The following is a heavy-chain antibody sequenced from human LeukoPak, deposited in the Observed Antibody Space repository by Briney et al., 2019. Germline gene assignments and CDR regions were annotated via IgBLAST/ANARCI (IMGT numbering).Heavy chain of an antibody. Sequence: SQTLSLTCTVSGGSISSGSYYWSWLRQPAGKGLEWIGRIYTSGSTNYNPSLKSRVTISVDTSKTQFSLKLSSVTAADTAVYYCARGIPNRYCSSTSCYHKGLNWFDPWGQGTLVTVSS. V-gene: IGHV4-61*02. CDR1: GGSISSGSYY. CDR2: IYTSGST. J-gene: IGHJ5*02. CDR3: ARGIPNRYCSSTSCYHKGLNWFDP. D-gene: IGHD2-2*01.